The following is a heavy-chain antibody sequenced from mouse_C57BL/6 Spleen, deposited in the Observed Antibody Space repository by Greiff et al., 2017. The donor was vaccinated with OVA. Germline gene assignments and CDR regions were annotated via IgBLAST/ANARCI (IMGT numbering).Heavy chain of an antibody. CDR1: GFTIKDYY. J-gene: IGHJ1*03. D-gene: IGHD1-1*02. V-gene: IGHV14-2*01. CDR3: ASGGNPPGFDD. CDR2: IGTEDGDT. Sequence: EVQLQQSGAELVKPGASVKLSCTASGFTIKDYYMHWVQQTPEQGLEWVAWIGTEDGDTKYAATVQGQATITRDTSSNTACLQLSSLTSEDTAIYYCASGGNPPGFDDWGTGTTVTVSS.